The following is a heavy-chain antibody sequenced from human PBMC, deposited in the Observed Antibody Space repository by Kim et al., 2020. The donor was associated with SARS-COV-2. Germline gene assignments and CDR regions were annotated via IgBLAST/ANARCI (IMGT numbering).Heavy chain of an antibody. D-gene: IGHD1-1*01. CDR3: ARPGTTGHKAYYYFGMDV. J-gene: IGHJ6*02. CDR2: VWHDGSHE. Sequence: GGSLRLSCAASGFIFSNYGMHWVRQPPGKGLEWVAIVWHDGSHEYYVDSVKGRFTISRDNSKNILYLQMNSLTADDTAVYYCARPGTTGHKAYYYFGMDVWGQGTTVTVSS. CDR1: GFIFSNYG. V-gene: IGHV3-33*01.